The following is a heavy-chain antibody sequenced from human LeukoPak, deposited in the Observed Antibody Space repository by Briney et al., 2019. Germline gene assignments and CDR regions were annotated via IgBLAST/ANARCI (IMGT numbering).Heavy chain of an antibody. CDR2: ISGSGGST. D-gene: IGHD6-19*01. V-gene: IGHV3-23*01. CDR3: AKDHFTGSGWSPFDY. J-gene: IGHJ4*02. CDR1: GFTFSRYA. Sequence: GGSLRLSCAASGFTFSRYAMSWVRQAPGKGLEWVSAISGSGGSTYYADSVKGRFTISRDNSKNTLYLQMNSLRAEDTAVYYCAKDHFTGSGWSPFDYWGQGTLVTVSS.